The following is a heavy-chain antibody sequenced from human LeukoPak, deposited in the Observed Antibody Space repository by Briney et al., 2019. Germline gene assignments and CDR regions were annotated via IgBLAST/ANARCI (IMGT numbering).Heavy chain of an antibody. V-gene: IGHV3-23*01. CDR1: GFTFSSFA. J-gene: IGHJ4*02. D-gene: IGHD1-26*01. CDR3: AKAMGQYYFDY. Sequence: GGSLRLSCAASGFTFSSFAMSWVRQAPGKGLEWVSGISGSGDSTYYADSVKGRFTISRDNSKNTLCLQMNSLRAEDTAVYYCAKAMGQYYFDYWGQGILVTVSS. CDR2: ISGSGDST.